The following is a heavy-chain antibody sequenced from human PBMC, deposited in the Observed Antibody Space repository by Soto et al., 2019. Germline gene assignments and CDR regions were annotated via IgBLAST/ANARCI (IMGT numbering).Heavy chain of an antibody. D-gene: IGHD2-15*01. CDR2: INHSGST. J-gene: IGHJ4*02. V-gene: IGHV4-34*01. Sequence: SETLSLTCAVYGGSFGGYYWSWIRQPPGKGLEWIGEINHSGSTNYNPSLKSRVTISVDTSKNQFSLKLSSVTAADTAVYYCARTTVIVVVVAATPSSSFDYWGKGTLVTVSP. CDR1: GGSFGGYY. CDR3: ARTTVIVVVVAATPSSSFDY.